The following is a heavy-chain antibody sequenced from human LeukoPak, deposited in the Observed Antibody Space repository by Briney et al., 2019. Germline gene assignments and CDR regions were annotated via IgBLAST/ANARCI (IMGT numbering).Heavy chain of an antibody. D-gene: IGHD2-2*01. CDR1: GFTFSSSS. J-gene: IGHJ4*02. CDR3: ARVGGHCTSTSCPPPDY. CDR2: IDSSSRYI. Sequence: GGSLRLSCAASGFTFSSSSMNWVRQAPGKGLEWVSFIDSSSRYIYQADSVKGRFTISRDNAKSSVFLQMNSLRAEDTAVYYCARVGGHCTSTSCPPPDYWGQGTLVTVSS. V-gene: IGHV3-21*01.